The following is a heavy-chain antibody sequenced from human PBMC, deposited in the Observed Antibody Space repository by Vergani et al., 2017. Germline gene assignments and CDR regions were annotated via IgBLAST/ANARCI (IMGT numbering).Heavy chain of an antibody. V-gene: IGHV3-23*01. Sequence: EVQLLESGGGLVQPGGSLRLSCAASGFTFSSYAMSWVRQAPGKGLEWVSAISGSGGSTYYADSVKGRFTISRDNSKNTLYLQMNSLRAEDTAVYYCARARRYYYYMDVWGKGTTVTVSS. CDR1: GFTFSSYA. CDR3: ARARRYYYYMDV. CDR2: ISGSGGST. J-gene: IGHJ6*03.